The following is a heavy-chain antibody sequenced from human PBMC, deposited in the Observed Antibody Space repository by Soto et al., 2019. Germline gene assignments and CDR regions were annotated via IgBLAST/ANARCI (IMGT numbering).Heavy chain of an antibody. V-gene: IGHV4-59*01. CDR2: IYYSGNT. J-gene: IGHJ4*02. Sequence: KPSETLSLTFSVSGGSISSYFWSWIRQLPGKGLEWIGYIYYSGNTNYNPSLKNRVTMSVDTSKNQFSLKLSSVTAADTAVYYCARGGSSTWPFDYWGQGTLVTVSS. CDR1: GGSISSYF. D-gene: IGHD6-13*01. CDR3: ARGGSSTWPFDY.